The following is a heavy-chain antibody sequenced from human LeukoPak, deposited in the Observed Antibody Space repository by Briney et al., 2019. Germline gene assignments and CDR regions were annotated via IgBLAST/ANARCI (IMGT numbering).Heavy chain of an antibody. Sequence: ASVKVSCKASGYTFTSYDINWVRQATGQGLEWMGWMNPNSGNTGYAQKFQGRVTMTRNTSISTAYMELSSLRSEDTAVYYCARGIRYDSFLLFDYWGQGTLVTVSS. V-gene: IGHV1-8*01. J-gene: IGHJ4*02. CDR3: ARGIRYDSFLLFDY. D-gene: IGHD3-22*01. CDR1: GYTFTSYD. CDR2: MNPNSGNT.